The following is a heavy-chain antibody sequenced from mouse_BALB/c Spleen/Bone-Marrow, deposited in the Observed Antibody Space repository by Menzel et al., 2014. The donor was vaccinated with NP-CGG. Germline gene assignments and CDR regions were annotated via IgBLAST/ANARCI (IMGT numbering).Heavy chain of an antibody. D-gene: IGHD1-2*01. CDR3: ASTTALYYYAMDY. CDR2: IWSGGST. J-gene: IGHJ4*01. V-gene: IGHV2-2*02. Sequence: VQLQESGPGLVQPSQSLSITCTVSGFSLTSYGVHWVRQSPGKGLEWLGVIWSGGSTDYNAAFISRLSISKDNSKSQVFFKMNSLQANDTAIYYCASTTALYYYAMDYWGQGTSVTVSS. CDR1: GFSLTSYG.